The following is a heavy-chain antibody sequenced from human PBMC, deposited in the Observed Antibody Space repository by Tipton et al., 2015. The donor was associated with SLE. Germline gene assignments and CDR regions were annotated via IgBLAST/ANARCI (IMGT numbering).Heavy chain of an antibody. V-gene: IGHV1-2*02. D-gene: IGHD6-13*01. CDR1: GYTFTAFY. CDR2: INPSSGGP. CDR3: ARGIAAAGYDAFDI. Sequence: QLVQSGAEVKQPGASVKVSCKASGYTFTAFYIHWVRQAPGQGPEWMGWINPSSGGPRYAQSFQGRVTMTRDTSINTVYMELTSLMSDDTAIYYCARGIAAAGYDAFDIWGQGTMVTVSS. J-gene: IGHJ3*02.